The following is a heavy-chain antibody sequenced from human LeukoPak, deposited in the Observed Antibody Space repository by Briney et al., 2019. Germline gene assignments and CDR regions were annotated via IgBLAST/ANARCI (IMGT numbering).Heavy chain of an antibody. J-gene: IGHJ4*02. CDR1: GFTFSSYA. CDR3: ATDRNSGKYYDY. D-gene: IGHD1-26*01. Sequence: RAGGSLRLSCAASGFTFSSYAMSWVRQAPGKGLEWVAVIYYDGSNQYYADSVKGRFTVSRDNAKNTLYLQMDGLRAEDTAVYYCATDRNSGKYYDYWGQGTLVTVSS. V-gene: IGHV3-33*08. CDR2: IYYDGSNQ.